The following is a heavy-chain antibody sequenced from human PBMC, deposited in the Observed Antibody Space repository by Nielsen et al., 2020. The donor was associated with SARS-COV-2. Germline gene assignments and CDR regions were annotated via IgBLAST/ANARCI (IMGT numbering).Heavy chain of an antibody. V-gene: IGHV3-33*06. J-gene: IGHJ4*02. D-gene: IGHD3-9*01. Sequence: GESLKISCAASGFTFSSYGMHWVRQAPGKGLEWVAVIWYDGSNKYYADSVKGRFTISRDNSKNTLYLQVNSLRAEDTAVYYCAKVFYSTNTFDYWGQGTLVTVSS. CDR3: AKVFYSTNTFDY. CDR1: GFTFSSYG. CDR2: IWYDGSNK.